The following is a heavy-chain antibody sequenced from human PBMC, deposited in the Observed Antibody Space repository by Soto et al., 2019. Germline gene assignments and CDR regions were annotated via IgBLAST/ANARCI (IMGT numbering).Heavy chain of an antibody. J-gene: IGHJ6*02. D-gene: IGHD6-6*01. CDR1: GGPFSSYA. CDR3: ARESSSPNYCYYGMDV. CDR2: IIPLLNTP. Sequence: QVQLVQSGAEVKKPGSSVKVSCRASGGPFSSYAVSWVRQAPGQGLEWMGVIIPLLNTPKYVQKFQGRVTVTADAPATTADMELCSLRPEVTAVYYCARESSSPNYCYYGMDVWGQGTTVTVSS. V-gene: IGHV1-69*01.